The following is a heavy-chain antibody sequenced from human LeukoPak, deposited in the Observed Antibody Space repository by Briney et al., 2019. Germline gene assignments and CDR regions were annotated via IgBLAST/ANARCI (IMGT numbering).Heavy chain of an antibody. CDR1: GYTFTGYY. D-gene: IGHD3-10*01. Sequence: VASVKVSCKASGYTFTGYYMHWVRQAPGQGLEWMGWINPNSGGTNYAQKFQGWVTMTRDTSISTAYMELSRLRSDDTAVYYCARGSITMVRGVISFLGYWGQGTLVTVSS. CDR3: ARGSITMVRGVISFLGY. J-gene: IGHJ4*02. V-gene: IGHV1-2*04. CDR2: INPNSGGT.